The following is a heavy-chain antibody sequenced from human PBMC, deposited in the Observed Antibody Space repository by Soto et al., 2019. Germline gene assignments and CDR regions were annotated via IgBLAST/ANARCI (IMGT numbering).Heavy chain of an antibody. Sequence: GASVKVSCKASGYTFTDFFIHWLRQSPGQGFEWMGWMNPSSRGTNYAPKFQGRVTMTRDTSNSTAYMELRGLRSDDTAVYYCARVTLKAGNWFDPWGQGTLVTVSS. V-gene: IGHV1-2*02. CDR3: ARVTLKAGNWFDP. CDR1: GYTFTDFF. CDR2: MNPSSRGT. J-gene: IGHJ5*02.